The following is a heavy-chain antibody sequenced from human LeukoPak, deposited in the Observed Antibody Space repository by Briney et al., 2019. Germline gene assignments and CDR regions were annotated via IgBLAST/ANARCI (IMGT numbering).Heavy chain of an antibody. Sequence: SSETLSLTCAVSGYSISSGYYWGWIRQPPGKGLEWIGSIYHSGSTYYNPSPKSRVTISVDTSKNQFSLKLSSVTAADTAVYYCARADYGDYGFDAFDIWGQGTMVTVSS. CDR3: ARADYGDYGFDAFDI. J-gene: IGHJ3*02. CDR1: GYSISSGYY. V-gene: IGHV4-38-2*01. CDR2: IYHSGST. D-gene: IGHD4-17*01.